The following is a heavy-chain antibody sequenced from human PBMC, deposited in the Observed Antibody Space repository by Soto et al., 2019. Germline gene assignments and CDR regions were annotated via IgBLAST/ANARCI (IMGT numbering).Heavy chain of an antibody. Sequence: GASVKVSCKASGYMFTGFYLHWVRQAPGQGLEWMGWINPNNGVTTYAKNFQGRVTMTRDSSISTAYMELSSLRSDDTAVYLCAAAAIPVAGRHPDFWGQGTVVTVSS. CDR2: INPNNGVT. J-gene: IGHJ4*02. V-gene: IGHV1-2*02. CDR1: GYMFTGFY. D-gene: IGHD6-19*01. CDR3: AAAAIPVAGRHPDF.